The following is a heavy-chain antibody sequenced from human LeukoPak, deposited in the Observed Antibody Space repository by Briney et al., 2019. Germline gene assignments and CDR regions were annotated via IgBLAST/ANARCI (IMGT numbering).Heavy chain of an antibody. CDR1: GYSFISYW. D-gene: IGHD5-24*01. CDR2: IYPGDSDT. J-gene: IGHJ4*02. V-gene: IGHV5-51*01. Sequence: GESLKISCKGSGYSFISYWIGWVRQMPGKGLEWMGIIYPGDSDTRYSPSFQGQVTISADKSISTAYLQWSSLKASDTTMYYCATTQEMATIYYFDYWGQGTLVTVSS. CDR3: ATTQEMATIYYFDY.